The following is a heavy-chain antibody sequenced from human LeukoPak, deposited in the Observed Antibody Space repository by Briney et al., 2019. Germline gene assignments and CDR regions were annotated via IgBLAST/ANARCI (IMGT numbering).Heavy chain of an antibody. J-gene: IGHJ5*02. CDR3: ARAPGTGYCSGGSCYSWWFDP. D-gene: IGHD2-15*01. V-gene: IGHV4-34*01. Sequence: SETLSLTCAVYGGSFSGYYWSWIRQPPGKGLEWIGEINHSGSTNYNPSLKSRVTISVDTSKNQFSLKLSSVTAADTAIYYCARAPGTGYCSGGSCYSWWFDPWGQGTLVTVSS. CDR1: GGSFSGYY. CDR2: INHSGST.